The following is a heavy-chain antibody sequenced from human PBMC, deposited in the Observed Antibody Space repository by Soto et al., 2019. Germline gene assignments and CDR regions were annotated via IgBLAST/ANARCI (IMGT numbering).Heavy chain of an antibody. CDR2: INAGNGNT. J-gene: IGHJ3*02. CDR1: GYTFTGYA. V-gene: IGHV1-3*01. D-gene: IGHD3-22*01. CDR3: ARETMIVVVTSPNAFDI. Sequence: ASVKVSCKASGYTFTGYAMHWVRQAPGQRLEWMGWINAGNGNTKYSQKFQGRVTITADESTSTAYMELSSLRSEDTAVYYCARETMIVVVTSPNAFDIWGQGTMVTVSS.